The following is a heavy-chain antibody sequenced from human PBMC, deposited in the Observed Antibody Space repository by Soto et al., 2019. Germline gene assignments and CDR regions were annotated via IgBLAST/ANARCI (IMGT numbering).Heavy chain of an antibody. D-gene: IGHD1-1*01. J-gene: IGHJ4*02. CDR3: ARSVDNWNDDPSAGAVY. Sequence: PGGSLRLSCAASGFTFSSYGMHWVRQAPGKGLEWVAVIWYDGSNKYYADSVKGRFTISRDNSKNTLYLQMNSLRAEDTAVYYCARSVDNWNDDPSAGAVYWGQGTLVTVSS. V-gene: IGHV3-33*01. CDR1: GFTFSSYG. CDR2: IWYDGSNK.